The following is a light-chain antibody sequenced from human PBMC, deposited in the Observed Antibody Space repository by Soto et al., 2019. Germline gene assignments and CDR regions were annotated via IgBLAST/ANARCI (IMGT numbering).Light chain of an antibody. CDR1: SSNIGAGYD. Sequence: QSVLTQPPSVPGAPGQRVTISCTGSSSNIGAGYDVHWYQQLPGTAPKLLIYGNSNRPSGVPDRFSGSKSGTSASLAITGLQAEDEADYYCQSYDSTLSGAGFGGGTQLTVL. V-gene: IGLV1-40*01. J-gene: IGLJ3*02. CDR3: QSYDSTLSGAG. CDR2: GNS.